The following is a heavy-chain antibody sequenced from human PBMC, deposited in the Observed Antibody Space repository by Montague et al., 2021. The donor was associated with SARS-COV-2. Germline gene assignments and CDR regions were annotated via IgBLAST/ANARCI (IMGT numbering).Heavy chain of an antibody. CDR1: GASISSSNYY. V-gene: IGHV4-39*01. D-gene: IGHD3-3*01. Sequence: SETLSLTCTVSGASISSSNYYWGWIRQPPGKGLEWIATIHYSGSTYYKPSLKSRLTISVDTSKNQFSLRLSSVTAADTAVYYCARGDVGVVIIPYYHYYMDVWGKGTPVTVSS. CDR3: ARGDVGVVIIPYYHYYMDV. J-gene: IGHJ6*03. CDR2: IHYSGST.